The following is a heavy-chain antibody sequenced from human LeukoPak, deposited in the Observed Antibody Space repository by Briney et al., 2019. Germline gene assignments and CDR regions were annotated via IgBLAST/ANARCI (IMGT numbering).Heavy chain of an antibody. CDR1: GFTFSSSS. J-gene: IGHJ4*02. CDR2: ISPGGYI. Sequence: GGSLRLSCLASGFTFSSSSMNWVRQAPGKGLEWVSSISPGGYIYYADSVKGRFTISRDNAENSVFLQMNSLRAEDTSLYYCVRETRHLFDSWGQGTLVTVSS. V-gene: IGHV3-21*06. CDR3: VRETRHLFDS.